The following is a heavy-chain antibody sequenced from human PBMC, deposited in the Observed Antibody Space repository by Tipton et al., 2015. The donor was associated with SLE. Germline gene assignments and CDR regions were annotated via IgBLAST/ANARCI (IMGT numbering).Heavy chain of an antibody. Sequence: TLSLTCAVSGGSISSRSYYWSWIRQPPGKGLEWIGEINHTGSTNYNPSLKSRVTISEDTSKSEFSLNLRSVTAADTAVYYCARGSYYMDVWDKGTTVTVSS. CDR2: INHTGST. CDR3: ARGSYYMDV. CDR1: GGSISSRSYY. V-gene: IGHV4-34*01. J-gene: IGHJ6*03.